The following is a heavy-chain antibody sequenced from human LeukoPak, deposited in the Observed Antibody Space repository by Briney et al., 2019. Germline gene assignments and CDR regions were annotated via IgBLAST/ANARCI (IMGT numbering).Heavy chain of an antibody. CDR1: GYTLTELS. Sequence: GASVKVSCKVSGYTLTELSMHWLRQAPGKGLEWMGGFDPEDGETIYAQKFQGRVTMTEDTSTDTAHMELSSLRSEDTAVYYCVVGATLGWFDPWGQGTLVTVSS. D-gene: IGHD1-26*01. CDR3: VVGATLGWFDP. CDR2: FDPEDGET. J-gene: IGHJ5*02. V-gene: IGHV1-24*01.